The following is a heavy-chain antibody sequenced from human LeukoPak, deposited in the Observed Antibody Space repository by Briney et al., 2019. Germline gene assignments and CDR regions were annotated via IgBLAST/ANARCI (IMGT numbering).Heavy chain of an antibody. V-gene: IGHV4-4*08. Sequence: SETLSLTCTVSGGSISIYYWSWIRQPPGKGREGMGRIYTIGRTNYNPSLKSRATISVDTTKNQFSLELSSVTAADTAVYYCARGRPAMVRGVTPKEAWGWFDPWGQGTLVTVSS. CDR2: IYTIGRT. CDR1: GGSISIYY. J-gene: IGHJ5*02. D-gene: IGHD3-10*01. CDR3: ARGRPAMVRGVTPKEAWGWFDP.